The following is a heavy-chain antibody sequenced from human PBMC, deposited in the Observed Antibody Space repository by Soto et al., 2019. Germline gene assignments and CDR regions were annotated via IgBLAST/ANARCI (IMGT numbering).Heavy chain of an antibody. CDR3: ARGGLVGATTKAFDI. Sequence: SVKVSCKASGGTFSSYAISWVRQAPGQGLEWMGGIIPIFGTADYAQKFQGRVTITADKSTSTAYMELSSLRSEDTAVYYCARGGLVGATTKAFDIWGQGTMVTVSS. J-gene: IGHJ3*02. CDR1: GGTFSSYA. V-gene: IGHV1-69*06. CDR2: IIPIFGTA. D-gene: IGHD1-26*01.